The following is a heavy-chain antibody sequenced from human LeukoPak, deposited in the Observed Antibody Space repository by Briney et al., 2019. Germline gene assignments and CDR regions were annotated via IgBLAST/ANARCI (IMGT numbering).Heavy chain of an antibody. J-gene: IGHJ6*03. Sequence: PSETLSLTCTVSGGSISSYYWSWIRQPPGKGLEWIGYIYYSGSTNYNPSLKSRVTISVDTSKDQFSLKLSSVTAADTAVYYCASTYSSGWFYYMDVWGKGTTVTISS. CDR3: ASTYSSGWFYYMDV. CDR1: GGSISSYY. D-gene: IGHD6-19*01. CDR2: IYYSGST. V-gene: IGHV4-59*01.